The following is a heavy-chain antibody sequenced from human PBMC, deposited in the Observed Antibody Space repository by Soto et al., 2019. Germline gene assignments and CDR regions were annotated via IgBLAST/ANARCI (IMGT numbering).Heavy chain of an antibody. CDR1: GDSIRSYY. V-gene: IGHV4-59*01. J-gene: IGHJ4*02. CDR2: IYYSGYT. Sequence: SETLSLTCTVSGDSIRSYYCIFSRQPPFKGREWIGYIYYSGYTSYNPSLKSRVTISVDTSKNQFSLKLNSVTAADTAVYYCARCFSGNYPSRPEEQYYFDSWGQGTLVTVSS. D-gene: IGHD1-26*01. CDR3: ARCFSGNYPSRPEEQYYFDS.